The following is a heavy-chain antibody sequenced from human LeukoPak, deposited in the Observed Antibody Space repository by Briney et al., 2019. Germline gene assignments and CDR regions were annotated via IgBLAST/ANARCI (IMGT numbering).Heavy chain of an antibody. CDR1: GGSISSPDYC. V-gene: IGHV4-30-4*01. J-gene: IGHJ4*02. CDR2: IFYSGSP. CDR3: AREDYFGSGNYED. D-gene: IGHD3-10*01. Sequence: SETLSLTCTVSGGSISSPDYCWNWIRQPPGKGLEWIGHIFYSGSPYYNPSLKSRITISVDTSKNQFSLKLSSVTAADTAVYYCAREDYFGSGNYEDWGQGTLVTVSS.